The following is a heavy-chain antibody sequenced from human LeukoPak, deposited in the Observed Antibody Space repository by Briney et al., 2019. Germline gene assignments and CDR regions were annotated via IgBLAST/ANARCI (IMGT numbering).Heavy chain of an antibody. CDR2: IYHSGST. V-gene: IGHV4-39*02. CDR3: ARDRQQLVRGDYFDN. J-gene: IGHJ4*02. Sequence: PSETLSLTCTVSGDSIRSTTYYWGWIRQPPGKGLEWIGSIYHSGSTYYNPSLKSRVTISVDTSKSQLSLKLSSVTAADTAVYYCARDRQQLVRGDYFDNWGQGTLVTVSS. CDR1: GDSIRSTTYY. D-gene: IGHD6-13*01.